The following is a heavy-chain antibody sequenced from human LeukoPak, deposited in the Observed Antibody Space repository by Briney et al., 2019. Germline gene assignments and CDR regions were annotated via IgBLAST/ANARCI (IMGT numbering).Heavy chain of an antibody. CDR3: AKVRRSVAYDY. V-gene: IGHV3-13*01. Sequence: PGGSLRLSCAASGFDVMSHDMHWVRQPIGKGLEWVSSNAGSVKGRFTISREDAENSVYLQMNNLRVEDTAIYYCAKVRRSVAYDYWGRGTLVTVSS. CDR1: GFDVMSHD. J-gene: IGHJ4*02.